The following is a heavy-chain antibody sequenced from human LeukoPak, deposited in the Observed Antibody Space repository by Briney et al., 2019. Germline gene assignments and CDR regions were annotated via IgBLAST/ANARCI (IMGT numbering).Heavy chain of an antibody. D-gene: IGHD2-2*01. CDR2: ISGSDGST. J-gene: IGHJ4*02. Sequence: PGGSLRLSCAASGFTFSTYGMSWVRQAPGKGLEWVSGISGSDGSTYYADSVKGRFTISRDNSKNTLYLQMNSPRAEDTAVYYCAKGYCGSTNCYGDYWGQGTLVTVSS. CDR1: GFTFSTYG. CDR3: AKGYCGSTNCYGDY. V-gene: IGHV3-23*01.